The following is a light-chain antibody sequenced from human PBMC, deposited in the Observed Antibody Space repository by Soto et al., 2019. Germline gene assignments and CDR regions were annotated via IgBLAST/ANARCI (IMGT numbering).Light chain of an antibody. Sequence: QSVLTQPPSVSGAPGQSVAISCTGSSSNIGAGYDVHWYQQLPGTAPKLLIYGNSNRPSGVPDRFSGSKSGTSASLAITGIQAADAADYYCQSYDSSLSGYVFGTGTKVTVL. CDR1: SSNIGAGYD. CDR3: QSYDSSLSGYV. CDR2: GNS. J-gene: IGLJ1*01. V-gene: IGLV1-40*01.